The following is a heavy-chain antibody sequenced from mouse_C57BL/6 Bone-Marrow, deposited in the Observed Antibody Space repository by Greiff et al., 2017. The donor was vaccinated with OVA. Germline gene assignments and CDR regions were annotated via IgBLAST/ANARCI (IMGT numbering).Heavy chain of an antibody. V-gene: IGHV14-4*01. CDR2: IDPENGDT. CDR1: GFNIKDDY. J-gene: IGHJ2*01. Sequence: LVESGAELVRPGASVKLSCTASGFNIKDDYMHWVKQRPEQGLEWIGWIDPENGDTEYASKFQGKATITADTSSNTAYLQLSSLTSEDTAVYYCTTGTVVAKRDYWGQGTTLTVTS. CDR3: TTGTVVAKRDY. D-gene: IGHD1-1*01.